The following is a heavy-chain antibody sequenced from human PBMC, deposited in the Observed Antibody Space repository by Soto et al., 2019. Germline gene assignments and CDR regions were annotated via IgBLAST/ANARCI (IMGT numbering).Heavy chain of an antibody. CDR1: GGTFSSYA. V-gene: IGHV1-69*01. CDR2: SIPIFGTA. Sequence: QVQLVQSGAEVKKPGSSVKVSCKASGGTFSSYAISWVRHAPGQGLEWMGGSIPIFGTANYAQKFQGRVTITADESTSTAYMELSSLRSEDTAVYYCARVPDCSSTSCQPRHYYYYYGMDVWGQGTPVTVSS. D-gene: IGHD2-2*01. J-gene: IGHJ6*02. CDR3: ARVPDCSSTSCQPRHYYYYYGMDV.